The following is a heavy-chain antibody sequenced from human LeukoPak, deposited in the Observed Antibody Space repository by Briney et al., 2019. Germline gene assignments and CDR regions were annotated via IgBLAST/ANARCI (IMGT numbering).Heavy chain of an antibody. J-gene: IGHJ3*02. CDR1: GFTFSSYA. CDR3: ARVGGYGDYANRAFDI. CDR2: ISYDGSNK. V-gene: IGHV3-30*01. Sequence: GGSLRLSCAASGFTFSSYAMHWVRQAPGKGLEWVAVISYDGSNKYYADSVKGRFTISRDNSKNTLYLQMNSLRAEDTAVYYCARVGGYGDYANRAFDIWGQGTTVTVSS. D-gene: IGHD4-17*01.